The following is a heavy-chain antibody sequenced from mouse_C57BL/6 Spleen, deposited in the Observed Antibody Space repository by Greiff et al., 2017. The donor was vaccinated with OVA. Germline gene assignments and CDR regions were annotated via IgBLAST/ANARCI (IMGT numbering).Heavy chain of an antibody. D-gene: IGHD3-2*02. J-gene: IGHJ4*01. CDR1: GYAFSSYW. Sequence: QVQLQQSGAELVKPGASVKISCKASGYAFSSYWMNWVKQRPGQGLEWIGQIYPGDGDTNYNGKFKGKATLTADKSSSTAYMQLSSLTSEDSAVYFCARAAQATSYAMDYWGQGTSVTVSS. CDR2: IYPGDGDT. V-gene: IGHV1-80*01. CDR3: ARAAQATSYAMDY.